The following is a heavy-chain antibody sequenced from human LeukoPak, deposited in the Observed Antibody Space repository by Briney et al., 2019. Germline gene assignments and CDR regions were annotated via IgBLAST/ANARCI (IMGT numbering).Heavy chain of an antibody. D-gene: IGHD6-13*01. CDR2: ISSSSSSYI. V-gene: IGHV3-21*01. J-gene: IGHJ6*03. CDR3: ARDSFWLNQQLVHSNYYYYMDV. Sequence: KPGGSLRLSCAASGFTFSSYSMNWVRQAPGKGLEWVSSISSSSSSYIYYADSVKGRFTISRDNAKNSLYLQMNSLRAEDTAVYYCARDSFWLNQQLVHSNYYYYMDVWGKGTTVTISS. CDR1: GFTFSSYS.